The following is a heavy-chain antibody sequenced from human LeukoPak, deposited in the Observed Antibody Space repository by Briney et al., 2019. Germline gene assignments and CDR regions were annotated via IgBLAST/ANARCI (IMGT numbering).Heavy chain of an antibody. J-gene: IGHJ4*02. D-gene: IGHD6-19*01. CDR3: AREGYSSGWYARYYFDY. Sequence: SQTLSLTCAISGDSVSSNSAAWNWIRQSPSRGLEWLGRTYHRSKWYNDYAVSVKSRITINPDTSKNQFSLQLNSVTPEDTAVYYCAREGYSSGWYARYYFDYWGQGTLVTVSS. CDR1: GDSVSSNSAA. CDR2: TYHRSKWYN. V-gene: IGHV6-1*01.